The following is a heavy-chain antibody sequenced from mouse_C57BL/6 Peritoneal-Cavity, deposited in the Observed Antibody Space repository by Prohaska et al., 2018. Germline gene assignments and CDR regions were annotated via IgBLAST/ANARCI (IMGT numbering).Heavy chain of an antibody. V-gene: IGHV1-11*01. Sequence: QIQLQQSGAELASPGASVTLSCKASGYTFTDHIMNCVKKRPGQGLEWIGRIYPVIGATNYNQKFMDKATFSVDRSSNTVYMVLNRLTSEDPAVYYCGRGEYFDYWGQGTTLTVSS. CDR1: GYTFTDHI. CDR2: IYPVIGAT. J-gene: IGHJ2*01. CDR3: GRGEYFDY.